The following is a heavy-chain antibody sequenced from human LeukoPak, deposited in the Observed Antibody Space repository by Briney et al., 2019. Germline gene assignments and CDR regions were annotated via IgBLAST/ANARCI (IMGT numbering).Heavy chain of an antibody. V-gene: IGHV3-43*02. CDR3: AKDSGSRGYSYGPGLFDY. CDR2: ISGDGGST. D-gene: IGHD5-18*01. CDR1: GFTFDDYA. Sequence: GSLRLSCAAPGFTFDDYAMHWVRQAPGKGLEWVSLISGDGGSTYYADSVKGRFTISRDNSKNSLYLQMNSLRTEDTALYYCAKDSGSRGYSYGPGLFDYWGQGTLVTVSS. J-gene: IGHJ4*02.